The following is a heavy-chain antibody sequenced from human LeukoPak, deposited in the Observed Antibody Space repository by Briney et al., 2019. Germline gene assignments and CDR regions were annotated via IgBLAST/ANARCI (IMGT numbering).Heavy chain of an antibody. CDR3: ARDWLSAGGYTSGY. V-gene: IGHV3-33*08. CDR2: IWYDGSNK. CDR1: GFPFSTYA. J-gene: IGHJ4*02. D-gene: IGHD5-12*01. Sequence: GSLRLSCAASGFPFSTYAVHWVRPAPGKGLEWVAVIWYDGSNKYYADSVKGRFTISRDNSKNTLYLQMNSLRAEDTAVYYCARDWLSAGGYTSGYWGQGTLVTVSS.